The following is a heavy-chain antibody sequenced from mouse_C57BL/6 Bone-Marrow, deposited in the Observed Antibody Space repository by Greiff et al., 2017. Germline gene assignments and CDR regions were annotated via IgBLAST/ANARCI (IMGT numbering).Heavy chain of an antibody. D-gene: IGHD1-1*01. Sequence: QVQLQQPGAELVKPGASVKLSCKASGYTFTSYWMHWVKQRPGQGLEWIGMIHPNSGSTNYNEKFKSKATLTVDKSSSTAYMQLSSLTSEYSAVYYCAREGGIYYYASTGAMDYWGQGTSVTVSS. CDR2: IHPNSGST. CDR3: AREGGIYYYASTGAMDY. J-gene: IGHJ4*01. V-gene: IGHV1-64*01. CDR1: GYTFTSYW.